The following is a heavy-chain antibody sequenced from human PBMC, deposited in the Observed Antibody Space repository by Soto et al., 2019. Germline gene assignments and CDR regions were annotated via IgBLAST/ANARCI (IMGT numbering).Heavy chain of an antibody. V-gene: IGHV5-51*01. Sequence: PGESLKISCKGSGYSFTSYWIGWVRQMPGKGLEWMGIIYPGDSDTRYSPSFQGQVTISADKSISTAYLQWSSLKASDTAMYYCARLRLYCSGGSCYSALDAFDIWGQGTTVTVSS. CDR3: ARLRLYCSGGSCYSALDAFDI. CDR2: IYPGDSDT. D-gene: IGHD2-15*01. J-gene: IGHJ3*02. CDR1: GYSFTSYW.